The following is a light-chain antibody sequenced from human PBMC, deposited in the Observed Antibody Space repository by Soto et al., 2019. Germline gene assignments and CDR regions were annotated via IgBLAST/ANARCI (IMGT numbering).Light chain of an antibody. CDR1: QSISRW. J-gene: IGKJ3*01. CDR3: QHYDSSSS. CDR2: DAS. V-gene: IGKV1-5*01. Sequence: DIQMTQSPPTLSASVGDRVTITCRASQSISRWLAWYQQKPGKAPKLLIYDASSLQSGVPSRFSGSGSGKDFTLTISSLQPDDFTTYYCQHYDSSSSFGPGTKVDIK.